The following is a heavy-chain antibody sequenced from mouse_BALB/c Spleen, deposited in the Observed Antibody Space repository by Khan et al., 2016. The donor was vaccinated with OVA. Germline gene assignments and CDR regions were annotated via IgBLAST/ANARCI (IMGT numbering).Heavy chain of an antibody. D-gene: IGHD2-4*01. CDR2: IWSAGST. J-gene: IGHJ3*01. V-gene: IGHV2-2*02. CDR1: GFSLANYS. Sequence: QVQLKQSGPGLVQLSQSLSITCTVSGFSLANYSVHWVRQSPGKGLEWLGVIWSAGSTDYNAAFISRLTISKDNSRSQVFFKVNSLQPNDTAIYYCARRGYDYGRGALFAYWGQGTLVTVSA. CDR3: ARRGYDYGRGALFAY.